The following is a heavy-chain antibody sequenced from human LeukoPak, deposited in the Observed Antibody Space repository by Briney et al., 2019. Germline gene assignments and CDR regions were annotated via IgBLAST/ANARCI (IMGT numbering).Heavy chain of an antibody. D-gene: IGHD2-2*01. V-gene: IGHV3-23*01. CDR1: GFTFSSYA. CDR3: AKDVSHCSSTSCYVRVFDY. CDR2: ISGSGGST. J-gene: IGHJ4*02. Sequence: GGSLRLSCAASGFTFSSYAMSWVRQAPGKGLEWVSAISGSGGSTYYADSVKGRFTISRDNSKNTLYLQMDSLRAEDTAVYYCAKDVSHCSSTSCYVRVFDYWGQGTLVTVSS.